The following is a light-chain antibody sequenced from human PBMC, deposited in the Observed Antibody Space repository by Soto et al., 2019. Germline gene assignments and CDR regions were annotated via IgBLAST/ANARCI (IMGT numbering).Light chain of an antibody. CDR3: QQYNNWPWT. CDR2: GVS. CDR1: QSVSIN. V-gene: IGKV3-15*01. J-gene: IGKJ1*01. Sequence: EIVMTQSPATLSVSPGERATLSCRASQSVSINLVWYQQKPGQAPRLLIYGVSTRATGIPARFSGSGSGTEFTLTISSLQSEDFAVYSCQQYNNWPWTFGQGTQVEIK.